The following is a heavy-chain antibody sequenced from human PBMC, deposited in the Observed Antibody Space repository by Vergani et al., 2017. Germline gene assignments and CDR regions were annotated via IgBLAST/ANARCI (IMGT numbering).Heavy chain of an antibody. D-gene: IGHD3-10*01. J-gene: IGHJ5*02. CDR2: IYYSGST. CDR1: GGSISSYY. V-gene: IGHV4-59*08. Sequence: QVQLQESGPGLVKPSETLSLTCTVSGGSISSYYWSWIRQPPGKGLEWIGYIYYSGSTNYNPSLKSRVTMSVDTSKNQFSLKLSSVTAADTAVYYCARQARQRWFGDFSDLNWFDPWGQGTLVTVSS. CDR3: ARQARQRWFGDFSDLNWFDP.